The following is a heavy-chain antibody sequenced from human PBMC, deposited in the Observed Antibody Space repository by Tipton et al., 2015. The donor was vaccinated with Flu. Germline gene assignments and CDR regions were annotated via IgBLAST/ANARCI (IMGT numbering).Heavy chain of an antibody. Sequence: TLSLTCAVSGDSISSDYYWGWIRQFPGKGLEWIGTVSRPGSTVYNPSLKSRVTISVDTSKKQFALQLRSVTAADTAVYYCARDPSLGMPDYLDHWGQGTLVTASS. CDR1: GDSISSDYY. D-gene: IGHD2-2*01. V-gene: IGHV4-38-2*02. CDR2: VSRPGST. J-gene: IGHJ4*02. CDR3: ARDPSLGMPDYLDH.